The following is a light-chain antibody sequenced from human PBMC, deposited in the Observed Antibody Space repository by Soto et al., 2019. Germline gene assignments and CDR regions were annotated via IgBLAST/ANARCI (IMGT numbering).Light chain of an antibody. V-gene: IGKV1-39*01. CDR2: AAS. Sequence: EIQMTQSPSSLSASVGDRVTITCRASQSISSYLIWHQQKPGKAPNLLIYAASSLQSGVPSRFSGSGSGTDFTLTISSLQPEDFATYYCQQSFSTPWTFGQGTKVDIK. CDR3: QQSFSTPWT. CDR1: QSISSY. J-gene: IGKJ1*01.